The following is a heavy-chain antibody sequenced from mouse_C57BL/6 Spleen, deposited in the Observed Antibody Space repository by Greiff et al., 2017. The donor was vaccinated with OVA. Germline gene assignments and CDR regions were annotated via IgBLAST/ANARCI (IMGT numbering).Heavy chain of an antibody. V-gene: IGHV5-6*01. J-gene: IGHJ4*01. CDR2: ISSGGSYN. Sequence: EVKLMESGGDLVKPGGSLKLSCAASGFTFSSYGMSWVRQTPDKRLEWVATISSGGSYNYYPDSVKGRFTISRDKAKNTLYLQMSSLKSEDTAMYYCARQDGYYAMDYWGQGTSVTVPS. CDR3: ARQDGYYAMDY. CDR1: GFTFSSYG. D-gene: IGHD2-3*01.